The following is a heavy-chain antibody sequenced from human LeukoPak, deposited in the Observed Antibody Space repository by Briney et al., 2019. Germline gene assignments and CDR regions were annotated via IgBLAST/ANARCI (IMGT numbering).Heavy chain of an antibody. Sequence: GESLKISCNGSGYGFIIYWIGWVRQMPGKGLEWMGIIYPGDSDTRYNPSFQGQVTISADTSINTAYLQWSSLKASDTAIYYCARRLKNSNGWTFDYWGQGTLVTVSS. CDR1: GYGFIIYW. J-gene: IGHJ4*02. CDR3: ARRLKNSNGWTFDY. D-gene: IGHD6-19*01. CDR2: IYPGDSDT. V-gene: IGHV5-51*01.